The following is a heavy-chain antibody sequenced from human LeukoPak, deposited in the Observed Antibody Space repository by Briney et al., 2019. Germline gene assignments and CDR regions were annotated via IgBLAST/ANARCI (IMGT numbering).Heavy chain of an antibody. J-gene: IGHJ4*02. V-gene: IGHV1-18*01. CDR1: GYTFTSYG. CDR2: ISAYNGNT. Sequence: GASVKVSCKASGYTFTSYGISWVRQAPGQGLEWMGWISAYNGNTNYAQKLQGRVTMTTDTSTSTAYMELRSLRSDDTAVHSCATPINGYSSGGYYDNWGQGTLVTVSS. CDR3: ATPINGYSSGGYYDN. D-gene: IGHD3-10*01.